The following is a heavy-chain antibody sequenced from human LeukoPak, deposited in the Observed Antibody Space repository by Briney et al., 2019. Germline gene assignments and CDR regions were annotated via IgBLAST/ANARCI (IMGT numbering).Heavy chain of an antibody. CDR3: ARDLKRTVTTFDY. D-gene: IGHD4-17*01. CDR1: GGSISSSSYY. J-gene: IGHJ4*02. V-gene: IGHV4-39*07. CDR2: IYYSGST. Sequence: SETLSLTCTVSGGSISSSSYYWGWIRQPPGKGLEWIGSIYYSGSTYYNPSLKSRVTISVDTSKNQFSLKLSSVTAADTAVYYCARDLKRTVTTFDYWGQGTLVTVSS.